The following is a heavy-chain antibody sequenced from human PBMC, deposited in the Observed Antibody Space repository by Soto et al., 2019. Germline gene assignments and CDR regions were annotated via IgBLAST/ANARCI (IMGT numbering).Heavy chain of an antibody. V-gene: IGHV3-48*04. CDR3: ARDKSGSYSIDY. D-gene: IGHD1-26*01. CDR1: GFTFNRYT. Sequence: GGSLRLSCAASGFTFNRYTMSWVRQAPGKGLEWLSYISGGGGTMFYADSVKGRVTISRDNAKNSLYLQVDSLRAEDTAVYYCARDKSGSYSIDYWGQGT. J-gene: IGHJ4*02. CDR2: ISGGGGTM.